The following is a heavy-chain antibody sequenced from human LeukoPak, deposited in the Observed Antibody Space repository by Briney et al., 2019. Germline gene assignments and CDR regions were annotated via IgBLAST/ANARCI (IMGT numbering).Heavy chain of an antibody. J-gene: IGHJ4*02. CDR1: GFTFSSYS. Sequence: GGSLRLSCAASGFTFSSYSMNWVHQAPGKGLEWVSSIGSSSSYIYYADSVKGRFTISRDNAKNSLHLQMNSLRAEDTAVYYCAASTKHTAMVDYWGQGTLVTVSS. D-gene: IGHD5-18*01. V-gene: IGHV3-21*01. CDR2: IGSSSSYI. CDR3: AASTKHTAMVDY.